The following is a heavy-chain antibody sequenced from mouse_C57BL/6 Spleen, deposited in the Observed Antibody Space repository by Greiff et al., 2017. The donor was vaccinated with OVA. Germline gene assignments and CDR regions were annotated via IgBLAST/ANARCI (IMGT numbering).Heavy chain of an antibody. CDR2: IRNKANNHAT. Sequence: EVKVEESGGGLVQPGGSMKLSCAASGFTFSDAWMDWVRQSPEKGLEWVAEIRNKANNHATYYAESVKGRFTISRDDSKSSVYLQMNSLRAEDTGIYYCTRTTVVVRGYFDYWGQGTTLTVSS. J-gene: IGHJ2*01. D-gene: IGHD1-1*01. CDR3: TRTTVVVRGYFDY. V-gene: IGHV6-6*01. CDR1: GFTFSDAW.